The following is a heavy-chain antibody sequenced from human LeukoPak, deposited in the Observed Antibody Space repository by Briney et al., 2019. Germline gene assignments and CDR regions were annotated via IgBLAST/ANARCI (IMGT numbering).Heavy chain of an antibody. CDR1: GFTFSSYS. Sequence: GGSLRLSCAASGFTFSSYSMSWVRQAPGKGLEWVSAISGSGGSTYYADSVKGRFTISRDNSKNTLYLQMNSLRAEDTALYYCAKDRHSSSWYDFDYWGQGTLVTVSS. CDR3: AKDRHSSSWYDFDY. D-gene: IGHD6-13*01. CDR2: ISGSGGST. J-gene: IGHJ4*02. V-gene: IGHV3-23*01.